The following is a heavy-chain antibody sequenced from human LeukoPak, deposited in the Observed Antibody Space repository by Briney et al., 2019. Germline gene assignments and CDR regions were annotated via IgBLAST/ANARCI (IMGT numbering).Heavy chain of an antibody. CDR3: KRDQRDGYNFGYYFDY. V-gene: IGHV4-59*01. CDR2: IYYNGTT. D-gene: IGHD5-24*01. J-gene: IGHJ4*02. CDR1: GGSITGYS. Sequence: SETLSLTCSVSGGSITGYSCSWIRQPPGKGLEWVGSIYYNGTTNYNPSLKSRVAISVDTSKKQFSLELTSVTAADTAVYYCKRDQRDGYNFGYYFDYWGPGTLVTASS.